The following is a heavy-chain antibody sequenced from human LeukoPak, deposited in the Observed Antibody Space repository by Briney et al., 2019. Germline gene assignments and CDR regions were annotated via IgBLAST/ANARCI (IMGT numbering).Heavy chain of an antibody. D-gene: IGHD2-2*01. CDR2: INPNSGGT. V-gene: IGHV1-2*02. Sequence: ASVKVSCKASGYTFTGYYMHWVRQAPGQGLEWMGWINPNSGGTNYAQKFQGRVTMTRDTSISTAYMELSRLRSDDTAVYYCARDHCSSTSCYVHYYYGMDVWGQGTTVTASS. CDR1: GYTFTGYY. J-gene: IGHJ6*02. CDR3: ARDHCSSTSCYVHYYYGMDV.